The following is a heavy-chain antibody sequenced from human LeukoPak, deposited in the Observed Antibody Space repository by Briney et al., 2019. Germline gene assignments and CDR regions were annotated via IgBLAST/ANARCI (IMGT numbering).Heavy chain of an antibody. CDR2: IYTSGST. J-gene: IGHJ4*02. CDR1: GGSISSYY. D-gene: IGHD6-19*01. CDR3: AREADRIAVAGYFDY. Sequence: SETLSLTCTVSGGSISSYYWSWIRQPAGKGLEWIGRIYTSGSTNYNPSLKSRVTISVDTSKNQFSLKLSSVTAADTAVYYCAREADRIAVAGYFDYWGQGTLVTVSS. V-gene: IGHV4-4*07.